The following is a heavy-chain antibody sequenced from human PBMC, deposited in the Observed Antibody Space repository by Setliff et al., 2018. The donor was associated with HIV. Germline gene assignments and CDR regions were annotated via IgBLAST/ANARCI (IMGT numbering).Heavy chain of an antibody. CDR3: ARVAYEIGYSHGYDY. D-gene: IGHD5-18*01. J-gene: IGHJ4*02. CDR2: INPSDGST. V-gene: IGHV1-46*01. CDR1: GYTFTGHY. Sequence: ASVKVSCKTSGYTFTGHYLHWVRQAPGQGLEWMGIINPSDGSTSYAQKFQGRVTMTRDTSTTTVYMELSSLRSEDTAVYYCARVAYEIGYSHGYDYWGQGTLVTVSS.